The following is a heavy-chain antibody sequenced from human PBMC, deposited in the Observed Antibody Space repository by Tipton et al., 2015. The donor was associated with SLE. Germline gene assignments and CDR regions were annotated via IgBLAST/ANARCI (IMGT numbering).Heavy chain of an antibody. CDR2: MSYSGNT. Sequence: TLSLTCAVSGGSISSGGDSWSWIRQPPGKGLEWIGYMSYSGNTYYNPSLKSRVSVSVDTSKNQFSLKLSSVTAADTAVYYCVRDHGGWVPFFDYWGQGILVTVSS. CDR1: GGSISSGGDS. D-gene: IGHD1-1*01. J-gene: IGHJ4*02. V-gene: IGHV4-30-2*05. CDR3: VRDHGGWVPFFDY.